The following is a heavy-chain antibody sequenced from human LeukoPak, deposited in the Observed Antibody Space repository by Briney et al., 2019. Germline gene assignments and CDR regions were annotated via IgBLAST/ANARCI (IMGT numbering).Heavy chain of an antibody. Sequence: PGGSLRLSCAASGFTFSDYYMSWISQAPGKGLEWVSYISSSGSTIYYADSVKGRFTISRDNAKNSLYLQMNSLRAEDTAVYYCASGQYFDWLLYTLGAFDIWGQGTMVTVSS. CDR2: ISSSGSTI. V-gene: IGHV3-11*01. CDR1: GFTFSDYY. CDR3: ASGQYFDWLLYTLGAFDI. D-gene: IGHD3-9*01. J-gene: IGHJ3*02.